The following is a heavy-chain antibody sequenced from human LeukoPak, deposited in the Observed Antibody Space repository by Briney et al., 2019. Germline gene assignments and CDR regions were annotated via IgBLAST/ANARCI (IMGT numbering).Heavy chain of an antibody. CDR3: ATLAVVAT. CDR1: RFTFSTYH. J-gene: IGHJ4*02. V-gene: IGHV3-30*02. CDR2: IHNDGTNK. D-gene: IGHD6-19*01. Sequence: PGGSRRLACAASRFTFSTYHMHWVRQAPGKGLEWVAFIHNDGTNKYYVDSVRGRFTISRDNSKNTLFLQMNSLRTEDTAVYYCATLAVVATWGQGILVTVSS.